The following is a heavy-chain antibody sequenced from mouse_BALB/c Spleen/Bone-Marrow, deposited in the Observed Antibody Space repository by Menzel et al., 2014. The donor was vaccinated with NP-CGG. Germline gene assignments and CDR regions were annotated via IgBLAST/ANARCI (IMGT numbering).Heavy chain of an antibody. J-gene: IGHJ2*01. CDR2: IDPENGNI. CDR1: GFNIKDTY. Sequence: VQLQQSGAELVKPGASVKLSCTASGFNIKDTYIHRVKQRPEQGLEWIGRIDPENGNIKYDPKFQVKATITADTSSNTAYLQLSSLTSEDTAVYYCTRRGFDFWGQGTTLTVSS. V-gene: IGHV14-3*02. CDR3: TRRGFDF.